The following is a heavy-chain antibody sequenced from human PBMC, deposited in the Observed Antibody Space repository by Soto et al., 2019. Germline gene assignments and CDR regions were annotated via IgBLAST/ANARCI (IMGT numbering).Heavy chain of an antibody. V-gene: IGHV3-21*01. Sequence: GGSLRRSCTPSVFTSADYALSWFRQAAGKGLEWVSSISSSSSYIYYADSVKGRFTISRDNAKNSLYLQMNSLRAEDTAVYYCARGYHYYDSSGYDKWDAFDIWGQGTMVTVSS. J-gene: IGHJ3*02. CDR2: ISSSSSYI. D-gene: IGHD3-22*01. CDR1: VFTSADYA. CDR3: ARGYHYYDSSGYDKWDAFDI.